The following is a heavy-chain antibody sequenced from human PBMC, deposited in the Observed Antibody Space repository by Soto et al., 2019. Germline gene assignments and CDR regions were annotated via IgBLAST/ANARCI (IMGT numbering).Heavy chain of an antibody. J-gene: IGHJ4*02. CDR1: GGTFRTYA. CDR3: ARGSPDNTARAHPYDY. V-gene: IGHV1-69*01. Sequence: QVQLVQSGAEVKKPGSSVKVSCKASGGTFRTYAISWVRQAPGQGLEWMGGIIPIFGKANYAQKFQGRVSISADESTRPAYMVLRSLRSEDTAVYYCARGSPDNTARAHPYDYWGQGTLVTVSS. D-gene: IGHD5-18*01. CDR2: IIPIFGKA.